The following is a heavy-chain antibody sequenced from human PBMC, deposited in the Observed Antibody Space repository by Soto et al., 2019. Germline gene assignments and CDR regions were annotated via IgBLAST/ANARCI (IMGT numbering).Heavy chain of an antibody. CDR1: GYTFITYY. V-gene: IGHV1-46*01. D-gene: IGHD2-2*01. CDR2: INPSDDST. Sequence: ASVKVSCKASGYTFITYYIHWVRQAPGQGLEWMGIINPSDDSTRYAEKFQGRVTMTRDTSTSTVYMELSSLRSEDTAVYYCARDHVACSSTSCYASSPGDYWGQGTLVTVSS. CDR3: ARDHVACSSTSCYASSPGDY. J-gene: IGHJ4*02.